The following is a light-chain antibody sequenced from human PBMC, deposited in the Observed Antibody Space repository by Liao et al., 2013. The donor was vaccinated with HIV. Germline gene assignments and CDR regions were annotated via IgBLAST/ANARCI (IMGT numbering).Light chain of an antibody. CDR2: KDS. V-gene: IGLV3-25*02. CDR1: AMSKQY. CDR3: QAWDSTIAYV. J-gene: IGLJ1*01. Sequence: SYELTQPPSVSVSPGQTARITCSGDAMSKQYVYWYQQRPGQAPVVVIYKDSERPPGIPERVSGSRSGTTVTLTISGAQVEDEADYYCQAWDSTIAYVFGSGTKVTVL.